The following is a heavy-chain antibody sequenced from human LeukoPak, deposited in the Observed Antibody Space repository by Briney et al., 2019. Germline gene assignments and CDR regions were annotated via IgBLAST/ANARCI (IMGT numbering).Heavy chain of an antibody. Sequence: GGSLRLSCVASGFTFTNAWMTWVRQSPGMRLEWVGRIKSSTNGGTSDYAAPVKGRFIISRDDSRNTLYLQMSNLKPEDTAMYYCTTHSVTVTGSHFWGQGALVTVSS. CDR1: GFTFTNAW. CDR3: TTHSVTVTGSHF. D-gene: IGHD6-19*01. V-gene: IGHV3-15*07. J-gene: IGHJ4*01. CDR2: IKSSTNGGTS.